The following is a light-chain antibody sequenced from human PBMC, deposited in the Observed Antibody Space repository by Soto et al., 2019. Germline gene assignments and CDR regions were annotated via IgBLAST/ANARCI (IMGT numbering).Light chain of an antibody. Sequence: EIVVTQSPGTLSLSPGERATLSCRASQSIDSNYLSWYQQKPGQAPRLIISGASTRATGTPARFSGSGSGTDFTLTISSLQPEDFAVYYCQQYGSSPFTFGPGTKVDIK. J-gene: IGKJ3*01. CDR1: QSIDSNY. CDR3: QQYGSSPFT. V-gene: IGKV3-20*01. CDR2: GAS.